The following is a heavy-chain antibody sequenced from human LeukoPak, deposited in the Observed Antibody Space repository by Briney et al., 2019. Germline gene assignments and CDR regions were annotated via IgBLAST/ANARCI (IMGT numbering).Heavy chain of an antibody. J-gene: IGHJ6*04. D-gene: IGHD3-10*01. CDR3: ARAQGPDRSGPYYYYYGMDV. Sequence: GGSLRLSCAASGFTFSSYEMNWVRQAPGKGLEWVSYISNSGSTIYYADSVKGRFTISRDNAKNSLYLQMNSLRAEDTAVYYCARAQGPDRSGPYYYYYGMDVWGKGTTVTVSS. CDR2: ISNSGSTI. V-gene: IGHV3-48*03. CDR1: GFTFSSYE.